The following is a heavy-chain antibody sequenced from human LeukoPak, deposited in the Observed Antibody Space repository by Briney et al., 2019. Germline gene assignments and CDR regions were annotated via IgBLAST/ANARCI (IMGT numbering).Heavy chain of an antibody. CDR1: GFTFSTFV. CDR2: ISASGSRT. J-gene: IGHJ5*02. CDR3: ARHLRPHFFDSSGYGCFWS. D-gene: IGHD3-22*01. V-gene: IGHV3-23*01. Sequence: PGGSLRLSCAPSGFTFSTFVMNWVRQAPGKGLEWVSGISASGSRTFYADSVKGRFTISRDNSKNTLSLQMNSLRAGNTAIYYFARHLRPHFFDSSGYGCFWSLGQGTLVTVSS.